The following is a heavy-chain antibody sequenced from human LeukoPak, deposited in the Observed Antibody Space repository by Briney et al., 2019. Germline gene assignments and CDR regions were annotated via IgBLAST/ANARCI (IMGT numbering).Heavy chain of an antibody. D-gene: IGHD3-3*01. V-gene: IGHV4-34*01. CDR2: INHSGST. Sequence: SETLSLTCAVYGGSFSGYYWSWIRQPPGKGLEWIGEINHSGSTNYNPSLKSRVTISVDTSKNQFSLKLSSVTATDTAVYYCARSGDFWSGYRDAFDIWGQGTMVTVSS. CDR1: GGSFSGYY. J-gene: IGHJ3*02. CDR3: ARSGDFWSGYRDAFDI.